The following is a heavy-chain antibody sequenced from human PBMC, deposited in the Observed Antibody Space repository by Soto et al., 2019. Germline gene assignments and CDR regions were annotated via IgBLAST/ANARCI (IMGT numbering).Heavy chain of an antibody. CDR2: INHSGST. CDR3: ARGGYSGSYY. V-gene: IGHV4-34*01. CDR1: GGSFSGHY. J-gene: IGHJ4*02. D-gene: IGHD1-26*01. Sequence: QVQLQQWGAGLLKPSETLSLTCAVYGGSFSGHYWSWIRQPPGKGLVWIGQINHSGSTNYNPSLGSRVTMSIDTSKNQFSLKLSSVTAADTAVYYCARGGYSGSYYWGQGTLVTVSS.